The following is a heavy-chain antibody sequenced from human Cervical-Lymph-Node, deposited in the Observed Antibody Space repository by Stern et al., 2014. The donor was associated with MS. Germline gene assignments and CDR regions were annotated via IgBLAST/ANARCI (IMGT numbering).Heavy chain of an antibody. J-gene: IGHJ4*02. CDR2: ISAYNGNT. Sequence: QVQLVESGPEVKKPGASVKGSCKASGYTFTSYGIAWVRQAPGQGLEWMGWISAYNGNTNYERKLQGRVTLTTNTTTSTAYMELRSLRSDDTAIYFCARSGTRVPRGYWGQGTLITVSS. D-gene: IGHD6-25*01. V-gene: IGHV1-18*04. CDR1: GYTFTSYG. CDR3: ARSGTRVPRGY.